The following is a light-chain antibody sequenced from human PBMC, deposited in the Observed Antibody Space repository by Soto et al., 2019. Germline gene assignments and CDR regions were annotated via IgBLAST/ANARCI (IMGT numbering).Light chain of an antibody. Sequence: ERVLTQSPGTLSLSPGERATLSCRASQSVSSSFLAWYQQKPGQAPRLLIYGASSRATGITDRFSRSGSGTDLTLTISRLEPEDFAVYYCQQYGSSPPWTFGQGTKVDIK. J-gene: IGKJ1*01. CDR3: QQYGSSPPWT. CDR1: QSVSSSF. CDR2: GAS. V-gene: IGKV3-20*01.